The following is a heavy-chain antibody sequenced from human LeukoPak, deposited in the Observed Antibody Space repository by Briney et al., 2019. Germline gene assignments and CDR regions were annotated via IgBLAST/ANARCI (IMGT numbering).Heavy chain of an antibody. D-gene: IGHD1/OR15-1a*01. Sequence: GGSLRLSCAVSGFTFSSNAMSWVRQARGKGLEWVSAISGGGSSTYYADSVKGRFTISRDTSKNTLYLQMNSLRAEDTAVYYCAKARETGTRRCFDYWGQGPLVTVSS. V-gene: IGHV3-23*01. CDR3: AKARETGTRRCFDY. CDR2: ISGGGSST. J-gene: IGHJ4*02. CDR1: GFTFSSNA.